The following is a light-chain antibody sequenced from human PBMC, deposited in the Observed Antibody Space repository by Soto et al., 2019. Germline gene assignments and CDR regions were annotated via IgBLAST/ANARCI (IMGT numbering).Light chain of an antibody. CDR3: VLYMGGDVWV. CDR1: SGSVSSSYF. Sequence: QTVVTQEPSFSVSPGGTVTLTCGLSSGSVSSSYFPSWYQQTPGQAPRTLIYNTNTRSSGVPDRFSGSILGNKAALTITGAQADDECDYYCVLYMGGDVWVFGGGTKVTVL. CDR2: NTN. V-gene: IGLV8-61*01. J-gene: IGLJ3*02.